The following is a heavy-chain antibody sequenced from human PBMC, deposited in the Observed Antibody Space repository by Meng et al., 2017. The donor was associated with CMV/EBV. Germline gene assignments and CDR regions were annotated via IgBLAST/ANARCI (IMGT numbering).Heavy chain of an antibody. D-gene: IGHD6-13*01. CDR2: ITHSGST. Sequence: SETLSLTCAVYGGSFSGYYWSWIRQPPGKGLEWIGEITHSGSTNYNPSLKSRVTISVDTSKNQFSRKLSSVTAADTAVYYCALIKRGIGYWGQGTLVTVSS. J-gene: IGHJ4*02. V-gene: IGHV4-34*01. CDR1: GGSFSGYY. CDR3: ALIKRGIGY.